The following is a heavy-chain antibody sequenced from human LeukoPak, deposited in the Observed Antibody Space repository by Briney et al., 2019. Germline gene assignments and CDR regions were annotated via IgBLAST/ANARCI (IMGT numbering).Heavy chain of an antibody. CDR1: GFTFSSYA. J-gene: IGHJ4*02. Sequence: GGSLRLSCAASGFTFSSYAMSWVRQAPGKGLEWVSAIGGSGGSTYYADSVKGRFTISRDNSKNTLYLQMNSLRAEDTAMYYCARDSAGNDYWGQGTLVTVSS. CDR2: IGGSGGST. D-gene: IGHD6-13*01. V-gene: IGHV3-23*01. CDR3: ARDSAGNDY.